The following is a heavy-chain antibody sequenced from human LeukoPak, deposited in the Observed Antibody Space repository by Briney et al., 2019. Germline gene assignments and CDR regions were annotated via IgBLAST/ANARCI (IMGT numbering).Heavy chain of an antibody. CDR1: GFTFSSDW. J-gene: IGHJ5*02. V-gene: IGHV3-74*01. CDR2: INSDGSST. D-gene: IGHD2-2*01. CDR3: ARDPILGYCSSTSCSHNWFDP. Sequence: GGSLRLSCAASGFTFSSDWMHWVRQAPGKGLVWVSRINSDGSSTSYADSVKGRFTISRDNAKNTLYLQMNSLRAEDTAVYYCARDPILGYCSSTSCSHNWFDPWGQGTLVTVSS.